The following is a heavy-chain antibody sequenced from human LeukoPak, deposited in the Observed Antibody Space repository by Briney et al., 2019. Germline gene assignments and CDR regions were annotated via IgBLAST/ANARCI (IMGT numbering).Heavy chain of an antibody. CDR1: GGSISSSSYY. CDR3: ARHQAWFGELFSNWFDP. V-gene: IGHV4-39*01. D-gene: IGHD3-10*01. J-gene: IGHJ5*02. Sequence: SETLSLTCTVSGGSISSSSYYWGWLRQPPGKGLEWIGSIYYSGSIYYNPSLKSRVTMSVDTSRNQFSLKLSSVTAADTAVYYCARHQAWFGELFSNWFDPWGQGTLVTVSS. CDR2: IYYSGSI.